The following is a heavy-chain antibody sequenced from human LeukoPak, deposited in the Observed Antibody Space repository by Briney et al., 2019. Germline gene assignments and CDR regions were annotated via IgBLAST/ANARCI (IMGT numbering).Heavy chain of an antibody. J-gene: IGHJ5*01. CDR1: GFIFDDFA. CDR2: ISGDGDTT. D-gene: IGHD3-16*01. CDR3: VKDGGNIYNWFDS. Sequence: PGRSMRLSSAASGFIFDDFATQWVRQTPRQVLEWVSLISGDGDTTYYADSVRGRFAISRDNGKNSLYLQMNNLRTEDTAFYFCVKDGGNIYNWFDSWGQGTLVTVSS. V-gene: IGHV3-43*02.